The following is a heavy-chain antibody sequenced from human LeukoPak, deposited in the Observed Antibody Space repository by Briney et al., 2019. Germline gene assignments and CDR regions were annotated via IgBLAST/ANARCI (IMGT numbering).Heavy chain of an antibody. Sequence: SQTLSLACTVSGDSISSGHYYWSWIRQHPGKGLEWIGYIYYSGNTYYNPSLKSRVIISLATSKNQFSLKLTSVTAADTAVYYCARAARYCSSTSCYYFDYWGQGTLVTVSS. CDR3: ARAARYCSSTSCYYFDY. CDR2: IYYSGNT. J-gene: IGHJ4*02. CDR1: GDSISSGHYY. D-gene: IGHD2-2*01. V-gene: IGHV4-31*03.